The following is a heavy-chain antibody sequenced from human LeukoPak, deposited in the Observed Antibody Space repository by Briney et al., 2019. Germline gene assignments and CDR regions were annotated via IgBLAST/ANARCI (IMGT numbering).Heavy chain of an antibody. V-gene: IGHV3-30*18. Sequence: GGSLRLSCAASGFTFSSYGMHWVRQAPGKGLEWVAVISYDGSNKYYADSVKGRFTISRDNSKNTLYLQMNSLRAEDTAVYYCAKDRRGRLEYWGQGTLVTVSS. J-gene: IGHJ4*02. CDR1: GFTFSSYG. CDR3: AKDRRGRLEY. CDR2: ISYDGSNK. D-gene: IGHD3-10*01.